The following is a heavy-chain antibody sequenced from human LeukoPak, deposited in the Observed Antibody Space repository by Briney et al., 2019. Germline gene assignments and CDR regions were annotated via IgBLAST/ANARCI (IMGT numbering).Heavy chain of an antibody. Sequence: GGSLRLSCAASGFPFSSHWMSWVRQAPGKGLEWVANIKQDGGEIFYVDSVKGRFTISRDNAKNSLYLQMNSLRAEDTAVYYCAREDHSNYNYWGQGTLVTVSS. CDR3: AREDHSNYNY. D-gene: IGHD4-11*01. CDR1: GFPFSSHW. J-gene: IGHJ4*02. CDR2: IKQDGGEI. V-gene: IGHV3-7*01.